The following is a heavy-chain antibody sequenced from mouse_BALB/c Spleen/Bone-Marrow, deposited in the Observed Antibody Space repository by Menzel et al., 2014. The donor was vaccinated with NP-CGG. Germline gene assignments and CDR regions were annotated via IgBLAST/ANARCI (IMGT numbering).Heavy chain of an antibody. CDR3: ARSRYAPLYYFDY. CDR2: IWSGGST. D-gene: IGHD2-14*01. J-gene: IGHJ2*01. CDR1: GFSLTSYG. Sequence: VMLVESGPGLVQPSQSLSIPCTVSGFSLTSYGVHWVRQSPGKGLEWLGVIWSGGSTDYNVAFISRLSISKDNSKSXVFFKMNRLQANDTAIYYCARSRYAPLYYFDYWGQGTTLTVSS. V-gene: IGHV2-2*02.